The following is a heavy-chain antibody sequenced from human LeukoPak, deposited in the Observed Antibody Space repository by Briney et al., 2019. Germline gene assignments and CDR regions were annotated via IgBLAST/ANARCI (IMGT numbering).Heavy chain of an antibody. J-gene: IGHJ4*02. CDR2: ISAYNGNT. CDR3: ARDKTRFTYYDSSGYYYSY. V-gene: IGHV1-18*01. Sequence: ASVKVSCKASGYTFTSYGISWVRQAPGQGLEWMGWISAYNGNTNYAQKFQGRVTMTRDTSISTAYMELSRLRSDDTAVYYCARDKTRFTYYDSSGYYYSYWGQGTLVTVSS. CDR1: GYTFTSYG. D-gene: IGHD3-22*01.